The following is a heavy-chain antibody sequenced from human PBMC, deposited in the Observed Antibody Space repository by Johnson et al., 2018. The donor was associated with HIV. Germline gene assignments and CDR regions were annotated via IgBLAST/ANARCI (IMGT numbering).Heavy chain of an antibody. CDR3: ARAQVLPDDAFDL. Sequence: MHWVRQVPGKGLVWVSRINKDGSDTTYGDTMMGRFTISRDDAKNTLYLQMNSLRAEDTAVYYCARAQVLPDDAFDLWGQGIKVTVSS. V-gene: IGHV3-74*01. CDR2: INKDGSDT. D-gene: IGHD2-2*01. J-gene: IGHJ3*01.